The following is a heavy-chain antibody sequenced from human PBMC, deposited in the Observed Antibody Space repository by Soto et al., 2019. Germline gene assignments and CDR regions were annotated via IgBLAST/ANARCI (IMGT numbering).Heavy chain of an antibody. Sequence: QVQLQESGPGLVKPSQTLSLTCTVSGGSISSGGYYWSWIRQHPGKGLEWIGYIYYSGSTYYNYNNPSPKSRVTISVDTSKNQFSLKLSSVTAADTAVYYCARTPLLWGQGTLVTVSS. CDR3: ARTPLL. J-gene: IGHJ4*02. CDR2: IYYSGST. D-gene: IGHD1-26*01. V-gene: IGHV4-31*03. CDR1: GGSISSGGYY.